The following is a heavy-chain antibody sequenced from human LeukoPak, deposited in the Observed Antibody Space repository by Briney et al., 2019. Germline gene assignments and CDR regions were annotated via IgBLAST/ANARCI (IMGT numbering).Heavy chain of an antibody. Sequence: PSDTLSLTCTVSGASISSGTYSWSWIRQPPGEGLEWIGYIYHTGSTYYNPSLKGRVTISVDRSKNQFSLNLNFVTAADTALYYCARGDGSGSGRWFDPWGQGTLITVSS. CDR2: IYHTGST. J-gene: IGHJ5*02. CDR1: GASISSGTYS. V-gene: IGHV4-30-2*01. D-gene: IGHD3-10*01. CDR3: ARGDGSGSGRWFDP.